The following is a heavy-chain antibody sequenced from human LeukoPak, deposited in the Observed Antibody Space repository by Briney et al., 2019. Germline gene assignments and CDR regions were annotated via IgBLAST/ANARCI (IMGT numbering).Heavy chain of an antibody. Sequence: GGSLRLSCAASGFTFSRYWMSWVRQAPGKGLEWLANIKRDGSEKYYVDSVKGRFTTSRDNAKNSLYLQMSNLRAEDTAVYFCARGGGLDVWGQGATVTVSS. CDR3: ARGGGLDV. V-gene: IGHV3-7*03. J-gene: IGHJ6*02. CDR1: GFTFSRYW. CDR2: IKRDGSEK. D-gene: IGHD3-16*01.